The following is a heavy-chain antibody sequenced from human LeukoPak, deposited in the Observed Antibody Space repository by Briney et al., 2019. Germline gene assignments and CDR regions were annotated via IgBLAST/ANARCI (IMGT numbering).Heavy chain of an antibody. CDR3: ARGVAAAGTSDGVGYYYYYMDV. V-gene: IGHV7-4-1*02. D-gene: IGHD6-13*01. CDR1: GYTFTSYA. Sequence: ASVKVSCKASGYTFTSYAMNWVRQAPGQGLEWMGWINTNTGNPTYAQGFTGRFVFSLDTSVSTAYLQISSLKAEDTAVYYCARGVAAAGTSDGVGYYYYYMDVWGKGTTVTVSS. J-gene: IGHJ6*03. CDR2: INTNTGNP.